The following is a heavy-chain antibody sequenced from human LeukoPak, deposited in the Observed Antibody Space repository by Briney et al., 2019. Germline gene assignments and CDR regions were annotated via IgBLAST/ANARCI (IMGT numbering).Heavy chain of an antibody. CDR2: ISSSSNVV. D-gene: IGHD3-3*01. CDR1: GFTFNSYA. V-gene: IGHV3-48*01. Sequence: GGSLRLSCAASGFTFNSYAFNWVRQAPGKGLEWVSYISSSSNVVYYTDSVKGRFTISRDNARNLLSLQMNSLRAEDTAVYYCARGDPIYDFWSGGDYWGQGSLVTVSS. J-gene: IGHJ4*02. CDR3: ARGDPIYDFWSGGDY.